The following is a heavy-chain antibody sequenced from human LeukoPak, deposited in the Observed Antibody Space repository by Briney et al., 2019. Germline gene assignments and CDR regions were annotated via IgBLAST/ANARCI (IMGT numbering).Heavy chain of an antibody. D-gene: IGHD2/OR15-2a*01. J-gene: IGHJ4*02. V-gene: IGHV1-2*02. CDR2: INPTSGDT. Sequence: GASVKVSCKASGYIFTGNYMPWVRQAPGQGLEWMGWINPTSGDTNYAQKFQGRVTMTRDTSISTGYMELSRLTSDDTAIYYCVRVLPSDYWGQGTLVTVSS. CDR3: VRVLPSDY. CDR1: GYIFTGNY.